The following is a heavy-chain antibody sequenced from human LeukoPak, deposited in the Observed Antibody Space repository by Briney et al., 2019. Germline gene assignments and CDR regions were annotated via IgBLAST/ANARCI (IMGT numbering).Heavy chain of an antibody. Sequence: PGGSLRLSCAASGFTFDDYAMHWVRQAPGKGLEWVSGISWNSRNRAYADSVKGRFTISRDNAKNSLYLQMNSLRAEDTALYYCAKDGGGYSYYGMDVWGQGTTVTVSS. CDR2: ISWNSRNR. D-gene: IGHD5-12*01. CDR3: AKDGGGYSYYGMDV. CDR1: GFTFDDYA. J-gene: IGHJ6*02. V-gene: IGHV3-9*01.